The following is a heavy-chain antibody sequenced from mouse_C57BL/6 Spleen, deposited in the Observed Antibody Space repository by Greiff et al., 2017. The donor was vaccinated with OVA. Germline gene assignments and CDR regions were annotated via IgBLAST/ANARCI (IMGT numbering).Heavy chain of an antibody. Sequence: EVQLQESGPGLVKPSQSLSLTCSVTGYSITSGYYWNWIRQFPGNKLEWMGYISYDGSNNYNPSLKNRISITRDTSKNQFFLKLNSVTTEDTATYYGARGEDGNYVGYAMDYWGQGTSVTVSS. V-gene: IGHV3-6*01. J-gene: IGHJ4*01. CDR3: ARGEDGNYVGYAMDY. CDR2: ISYDGSN. CDR1: GYSITSGYY. D-gene: IGHD2-1*01.